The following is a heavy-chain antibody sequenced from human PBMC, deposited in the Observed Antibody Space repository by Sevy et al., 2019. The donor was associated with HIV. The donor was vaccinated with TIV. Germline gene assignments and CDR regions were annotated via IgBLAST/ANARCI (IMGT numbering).Heavy chain of an antibody. J-gene: IGHJ5*02. D-gene: IGHD4-17*01. V-gene: IGHV3-30*02. CDR3: AKDFRVDYGDSDNWFDP. CDR2: IRYDGSNK. Sequence: GGSLRLSCAASGFTFSSYGMHWVRQAPGKGLEWVAFIRYDGSNKYYADSVKGRFTISRDNSKNTLYLQMNSLRAEDTAVYYCAKDFRVDYGDSDNWFDPWGLGTLVTVSS. CDR1: GFTFSSYG.